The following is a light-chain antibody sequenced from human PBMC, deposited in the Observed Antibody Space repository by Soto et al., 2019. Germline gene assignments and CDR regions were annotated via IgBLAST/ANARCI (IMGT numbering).Light chain of an antibody. CDR3: QQYNKWPPYT. V-gene: IGKV3-15*01. J-gene: IGKJ2*01. CDR1: QSVSSN. Sequence: EIVMTQSPANLSVSPGERATLSCRASQSVSSNLAWYQQKPGQGPRLLIYGASTRATGIPARFSGSGSGTESTLTISSLQAEDFAVYYCQQYNKWPPYTFGQGTKVESK. CDR2: GAS.